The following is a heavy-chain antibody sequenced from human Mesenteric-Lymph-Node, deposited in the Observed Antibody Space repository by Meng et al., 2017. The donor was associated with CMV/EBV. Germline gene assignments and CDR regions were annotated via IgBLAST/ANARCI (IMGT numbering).Heavy chain of an antibody. Sequence: VSCDSVRSGSSYWSWVRQPPGKGLEWIGHIYYSGSTDNNPSLTSRVTILVDTSKNQFSLNLNSVTAADTAVYYCARVKGRTGYFDSWGQGTLVHRLL. CDR1: CDSVRSGSSY. J-gene: IGHJ4*02. CDR2: IYYSGST. CDR3: ARVKGRTGYFDS. D-gene: IGHD3-10*01. V-gene: IGHV4-61*01.